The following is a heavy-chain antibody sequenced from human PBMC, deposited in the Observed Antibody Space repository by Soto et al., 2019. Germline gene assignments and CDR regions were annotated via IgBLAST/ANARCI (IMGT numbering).Heavy chain of an antibody. Sequence: SETLSRTCTVSGGSISSGGYSWSWIRQPPGKGLEWIWYIYHSGSTYYNPSLKSRVTISVDSSKNQFSLKLSSVTAADTAVYYCARVATTGPRYFDYWGQGTLVTVSS. CDR1: GGSISSGGYS. CDR2: IYHSGST. V-gene: IGHV4-30-2*01. D-gene: IGHD1-26*01. J-gene: IGHJ4*02. CDR3: ARVATTGPRYFDY.